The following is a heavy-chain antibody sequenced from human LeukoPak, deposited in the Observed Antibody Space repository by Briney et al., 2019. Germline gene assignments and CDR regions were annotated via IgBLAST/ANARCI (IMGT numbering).Heavy chain of an antibody. V-gene: IGHV3-23*01. J-gene: IGHJ5*02. D-gene: IGHD6-19*01. CDR1: GFTFTNAW. CDR3: ARVAGWHWFDP. CDR2: IRPSSDNT. Sequence: LTGGSLRLSCEASGFTFTNAWMNWVRQAPGGGLEWVSSIRPSSDNTYYGDSVKGRFTISRDNSKNTVYLQMNNMRVDDTAAYYCARVAGWHWFDPWGQGTLVTVSS.